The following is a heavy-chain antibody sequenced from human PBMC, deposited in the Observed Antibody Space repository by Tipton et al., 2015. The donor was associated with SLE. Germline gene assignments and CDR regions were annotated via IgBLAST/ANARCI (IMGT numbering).Heavy chain of an antibody. Sequence: TLSLTCTVSGGSISSYYWSWIRQPPGKGLEWIGYIYYSGSTNYNPSPKSRVTISVDTSKNQFSLKLSSVTAADPAVYYCARDGYDILTGHYYGMDVWGQGTTVTVSS. V-gene: IGHV4-59*12. J-gene: IGHJ6*02. D-gene: IGHD3-9*01. CDR2: IYYSGST. CDR3: ARDGYDILTGHYYGMDV. CDR1: GGSISSYY.